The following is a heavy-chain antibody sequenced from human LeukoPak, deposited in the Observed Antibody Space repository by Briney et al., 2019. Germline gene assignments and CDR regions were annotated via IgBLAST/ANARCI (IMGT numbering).Heavy chain of an antibody. CDR2: IYDSGST. CDR3: ARVVGGSYSIPLYYFDY. V-gene: IGHV4-59*01. CDR1: GGSISSYY. Sequence: SETLSLTCTVSGGSISSYYWSWIRQPPGKGLEWIGYIYDSGSTNYNPSLKSRVTISVDTSKNQFSLKLSSVTAADTAVYYCARVVGGSYSIPLYYFDYWGQGTLVTVSS. J-gene: IGHJ4*02. D-gene: IGHD1-26*01.